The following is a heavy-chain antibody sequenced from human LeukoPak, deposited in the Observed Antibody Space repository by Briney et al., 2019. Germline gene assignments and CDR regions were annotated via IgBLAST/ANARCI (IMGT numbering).Heavy chain of an antibody. D-gene: IGHD2-15*01. CDR2: IYHSGST. CDR1: GYSISSGYY. J-gene: IGHJ3*02. V-gene: IGHV4-38-2*02. Sequence: PSETLSLTCTVSGYSISSGYYWGWIRQPPGKGLEWIGSIYHSGSTYYNPSLKSRLTISVDTSKNQFSLKLSSVTAADTAVYYCARIALGYCSGGICYRAFDIWGQGTMVTVSS. CDR3: ARIALGYCSGGICYRAFDI.